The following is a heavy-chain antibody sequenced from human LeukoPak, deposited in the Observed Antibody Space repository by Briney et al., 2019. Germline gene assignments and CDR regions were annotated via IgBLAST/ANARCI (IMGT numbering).Heavy chain of an antibody. V-gene: IGHV3-21*01. J-gene: IGHJ4*02. CDR1: GFTFSSYS. D-gene: IGHD3-22*01. Sequence: GGSLRLSCAASGFTFSSYSMNWVRRAPGKGLEWVSSISSSSSYIYYADSVKGRFTISRDNAKNSLYLQMNSLRAEDTAVYYCARDSLTYYYDSSGYSDYWGQGTLVTVSS. CDR3: ARDSLTYYYDSSGYSDY. CDR2: ISSSSSYI.